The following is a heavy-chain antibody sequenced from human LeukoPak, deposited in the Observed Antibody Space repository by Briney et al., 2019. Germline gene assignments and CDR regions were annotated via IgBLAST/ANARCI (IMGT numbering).Heavy chain of an antibody. D-gene: IGHD2/OR15-2a*01. J-gene: IGHJ5*02. V-gene: IGHV3-21*01. CDR1: GFTFSSYS. CDR2: ISSDASYI. CDR3: ARGKTSQNIVTRKTYNWFDP. Sequence: GGSLRLSCAASGFTFSSYSFNWVRQAPGKGLECVSFISSDASYIYYADSVKGRFTISRDNAKNSLYLQMKSLRAEDTAVYYCARGKTSQNIVTRKTYNWFDPWGQGTLVTVSS.